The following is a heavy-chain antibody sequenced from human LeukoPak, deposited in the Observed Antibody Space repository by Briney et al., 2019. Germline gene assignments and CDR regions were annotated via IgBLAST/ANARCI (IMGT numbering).Heavy chain of an antibody. J-gene: IGHJ4*02. CDR3: GRGLIGTAASWDS. Sequence: GGSLRLSCAASGFTVNNKYMNWVRQAPGKGLEWVSVISSGDSTYYADSVKGRFTISRDNSKNTLYLQMNSLRVEDTAVYYCGRGLIGTAASWDSWGQGTLVTVSS. V-gene: IGHV3-53*01. CDR2: ISSGDST. CDR1: GFTVNNKY. D-gene: IGHD6-25*01.